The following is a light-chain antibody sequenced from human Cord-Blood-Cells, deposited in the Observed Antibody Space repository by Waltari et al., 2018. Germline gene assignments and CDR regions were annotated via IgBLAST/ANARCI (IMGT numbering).Light chain of an antibody. V-gene: IGKV1-5*01. CDR2: DAS. CDR1: QSISSW. CDR3: QQYNSYSPWT. Sequence: DIQMTQSPSTLSASVGDRVTLNCRASQSISSWLAWYQQKPGKAPKLLTYDASSLESGVPSRFSGSGSGTEVTLTISSLQPDDFATYYCQQYNSYSPWTFGQGTKVEIK. J-gene: IGKJ1*01.